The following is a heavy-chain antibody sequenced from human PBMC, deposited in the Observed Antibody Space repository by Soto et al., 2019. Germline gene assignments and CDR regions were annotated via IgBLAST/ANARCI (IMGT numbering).Heavy chain of an antibody. CDR2: FDPEDGET. D-gene: IGHD2-2*01. CDR1: GYTLTELS. Sequence: ASLKVSCKVSGYTLTELSMHWVRQAPGKGLEWMGGFDPEDGETIYAQKFQGRVTMTEDTPTDTAYMELSSLRSEDTAVYYCATVNFEYQLTNWFDPWGQGTLVTVSS. J-gene: IGHJ5*02. V-gene: IGHV1-24*01. CDR3: ATVNFEYQLTNWFDP.